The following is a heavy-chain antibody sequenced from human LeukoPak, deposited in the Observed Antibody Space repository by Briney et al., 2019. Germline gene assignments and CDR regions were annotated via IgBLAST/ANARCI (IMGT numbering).Heavy chain of an antibody. J-gene: IGHJ6*04. V-gene: IGHV1-18*04. CDR1: GYTFTSYG. CDR3: ARGGGYCSSTSCYELDGYYYYGMDV. Sequence: ASVKVSCKASGYTFTSYGISWVRQAPGQGLEWMGWISAYNGNTNYAQKLQGRVTMTTDISTSTAYMELRSLRSDDTAVYYCARGGGYCSSTSCYELDGYYYYGMDVWGKGTTVTVSS. D-gene: IGHD2-2*01. CDR2: ISAYNGNT.